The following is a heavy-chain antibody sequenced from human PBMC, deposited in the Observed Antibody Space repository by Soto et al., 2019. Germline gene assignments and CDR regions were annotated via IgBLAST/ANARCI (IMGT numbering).Heavy chain of an antibody. CDR1: GYTFTSSD. V-gene: IGHV1-8*01. CDR3: AREGHFTVYDSASYYSSRRAV. J-gene: IGHJ6*02. Sequence: ASVKVSCKASGYTFTSSDINWVRQAPGQGLEWMGWMNPNTGNSGFAQKFQGRFTMTTDTSLSTAYMELSSLRSEYSAGYYCAREGHFTVYDSASYYSSRRAVWAQGPPLTVS. CDR2: MNPNTGNS. D-gene: IGHD5-12*01.